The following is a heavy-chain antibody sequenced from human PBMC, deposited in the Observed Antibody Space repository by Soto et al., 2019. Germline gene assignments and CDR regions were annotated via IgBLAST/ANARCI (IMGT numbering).Heavy chain of an antibody. CDR1: GGTFSSYA. J-gene: IGHJ6*02. D-gene: IGHD2-15*01. Sequence: QVQLVQSGAEVKKPGSSVKVSCKASGGTFSSYAISWVRQAPGQGLEWMGGIIPIFGTAHYAQKFQGRVTMTADEPTSKAYMELSSLRSEDTAVYYCARVGDIVVVVAAAAKRLREGYYYGMDVWGQGTTVTVSS. V-gene: IGHV1-69*01. CDR3: ARVGDIVVVVAAAAKRLREGYYYGMDV. CDR2: IIPIFGTA.